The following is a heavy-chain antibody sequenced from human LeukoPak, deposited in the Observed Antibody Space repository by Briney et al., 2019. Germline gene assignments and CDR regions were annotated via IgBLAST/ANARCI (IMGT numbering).Heavy chain of an antibody. CDR2: INHSGST. J-gene: IGHJ4*02. Sequence: SETLSLTCAVYGGSFSGYYWSWIRRPPGKGLEWIGEINHSGSTNYNPSLKSRVTISVDTSKNQFSLKLSSVTAADTAVYYCARRLGYCSSTSCSPPGFDYWGQGTLVTVSS. CDR1: GGSFSGYY. D-gene: IGHD2-2*01. V-gene: IGHV4-34*01. CDR3: ARRLGYCSSTSCSPPGFDY.